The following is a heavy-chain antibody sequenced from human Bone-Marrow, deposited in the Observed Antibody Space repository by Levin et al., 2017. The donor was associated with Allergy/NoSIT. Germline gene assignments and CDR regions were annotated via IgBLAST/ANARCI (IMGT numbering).Heavy chain of an antibody. Sequence: SETLSLTCTVSGGPVRSGNFYWSWIRQPPGKGLEWVGNIYHTGTTNYNSSLKSRLTISVDTSKNQFSLKLNSVTAADTAVYYCARHPGGIWGTFRSPDWGQGTLVIVSS. CDR3: ARHPGGIWGTFRSPD. CDR2: IYHTGTT. D-gene: IGHD3-16*02. J-gene: IGHJ4*02. V-gene: IGHV4-61*01. CDR1: GGPVRSGNFY.